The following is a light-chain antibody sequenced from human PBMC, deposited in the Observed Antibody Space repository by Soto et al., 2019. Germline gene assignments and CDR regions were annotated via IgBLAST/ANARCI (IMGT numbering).Light chain of an antibody. CDR1: SSDIGGYNY. CDR3: SSYTTSSTVA. CDR2: EVS. J-gene: IGLJ2*01. V-gene: IGLV2-14*01. Sequence: QSALTQSASVSGSPGQSITISCTGTSSDIGGYNYVSWYQQHPDKAPKLMIFEVSNRPSGVSNRFSGSKSGNTAFLTISGLLPEDEADYYCSSYTTSSTVAFGGGTKVTVL.